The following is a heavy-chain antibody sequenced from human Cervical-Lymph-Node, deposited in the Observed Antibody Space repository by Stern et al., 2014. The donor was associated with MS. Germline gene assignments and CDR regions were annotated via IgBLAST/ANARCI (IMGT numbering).Heavy chain of an antibody. CDR1: GFTFSGYG. J-gene: IGHJ4*02. V-gene: IGHV3-33*01. CDR3: ARDLAPYCGGDCFSFDY. Sequence: QVQLVQSGGGVVQPGRSLRLSCAASGFTFSGYGMHWVRQAPGKGLEWVAVIWFDGSKRDYADSVKGRFTISRDISKSTVYLQVNSLRVEDTAVYYCARDLAPYCGGDCFSFDYWGQGTLVTVSS. D-gene: IGHD2-21*02. CDR2: IWFDGSKR.